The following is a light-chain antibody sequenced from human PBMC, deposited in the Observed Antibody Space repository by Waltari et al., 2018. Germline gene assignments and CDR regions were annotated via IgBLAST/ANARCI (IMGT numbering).Light chain of an antibody. CDR2: ASS. Sequence: EIVLTQSPATLSLSPGERATLSCRASQSIGKYLIWYQQKPGQAPRLLIYASSIRATGIPDRFSGSGSGTDFSLTISSLEPEDFAVYYCQQYDGEVVTFGGGTKVEI. J-gene: IGKJ4*01. CDR1: QSIGKY. CDR3: QQYDGEVVT. V-gene: IGKV3-20*01.